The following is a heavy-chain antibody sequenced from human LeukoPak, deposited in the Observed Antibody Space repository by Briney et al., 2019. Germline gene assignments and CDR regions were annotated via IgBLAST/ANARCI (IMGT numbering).Heavy chain of an antibody. Sequence: GGSLRLSCTVSGFTVSSNSMSWVRQAPGKGLEWVSFIYSGTIHYSDSVKGRFTISRDNSKNTLYLQMNSLRAEDTAVYYCAREGKAGIAAADLYYYYYMDVWGKGTTVTVSS. V-gene: IGHV3-53*01. D-gene: IGHD6-13*01. CDR1: GFTVSSNS. J-gene: IGHJ6*03. CDR3: AREGKAGIAAADLYYYYYMDV. CDR2: IYSGTI.